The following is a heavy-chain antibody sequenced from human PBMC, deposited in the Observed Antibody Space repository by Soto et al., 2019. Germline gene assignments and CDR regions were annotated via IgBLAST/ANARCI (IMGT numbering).Heavy chain of an antibody. CDR3: ARATVWLGQYGMDV. D-gene: IGHD3-10*01. J-gene: IGHJ6*02. CDR1: GGSFSGYY. Sequence: SETLSLTCAVYGGSFSGYYWSWIRQPPGKGLEWIGEINHSGSTNYNPSLKSRVTISVDTSKNQFSLKLSSVTAADTAVYYCARATVWLGQYGMDVWGQGTTVTVSS. CDR2: INHSGST. V-gene: IGHV4-34*01.